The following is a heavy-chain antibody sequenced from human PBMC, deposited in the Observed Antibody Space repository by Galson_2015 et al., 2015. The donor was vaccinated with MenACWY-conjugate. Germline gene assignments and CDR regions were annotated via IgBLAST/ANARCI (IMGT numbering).Heavy chain of an antibody. D-gene: IGHD1-14*01. CDR2: ISATSATI. CDR3: ARDRTNQHYMDV. V-gene: IGHV3-21*01. J-gene: IGHJ6*03. CDR1: GFTFSSFS. Sequence: SLRLSCAASGFTFSSFSMNWVRQAPGKGLEWVSSISATSATIYYADSVKGRFTISRDNAKNSLYLQMNSLRAEDTAVYYCARDRTNQHYMDVWGKGTTVTVSS.